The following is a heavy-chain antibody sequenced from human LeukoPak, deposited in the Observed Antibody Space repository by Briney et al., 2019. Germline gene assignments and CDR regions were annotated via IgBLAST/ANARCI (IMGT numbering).Heavy chain of an antibody. D-gene: IGHD6-13*01. Sequence: TGGSLRLSCAASGFTFSSYWMSWVRQAPGKGLEWVANIKQDGSEKYYVDSVKGRFTISRDNAKNSLYLQMNSLRAEDTAVYYCASLSSWYSRTTFDYWGQGTLVTVSS. CDR2: IKQDGSEK. CDR3: ASLSSWYSRTTFDY. CDR1: GFTFSSYW. V-gene: IGHV3-7*01. J-gene: IGHJ4*02.